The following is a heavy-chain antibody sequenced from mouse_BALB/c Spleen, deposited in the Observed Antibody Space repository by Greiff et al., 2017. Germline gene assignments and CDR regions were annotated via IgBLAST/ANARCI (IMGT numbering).Heavy chain of an antibody. CDR1: GFTFSSYA. CDR2: ISSGGST. CDR3: ANYYGSSYYAMDY. D-gene: IGHD1-1*01. V-gene: IGHV5-6-5*01. J-gene: IGHJ4*01. Sequence: EVKVVESGGGLVKPGGSLKLSCAASGFTFSSYAMSWVRQTPEKRLEWVASISSGGSTYYPDSVKGRFTISRDNARNILYLQMSSLRSEDTAMYYCANYYGSSYYAMDYWGQGTSVTVSS.